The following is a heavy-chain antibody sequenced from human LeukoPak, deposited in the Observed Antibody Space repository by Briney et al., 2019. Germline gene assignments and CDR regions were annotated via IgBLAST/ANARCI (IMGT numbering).Heavy chain of an antibody. CDR3: ARDWDAMNNCFDP. CDR1: GYTFTNYG. CDR2: ISTNSDIR. D-gene: IGHD1-26*01. J-gene: IGHJ5*02. Sequence: ASVKVSCKASGYTFTNYGISWVRQAPGQGLEWMGWISTNSDIRTYAQTLQGRFTMTTDTATTTAYMELNNLTFDDTAVYYCARDWDAMNNCFDPWGQGTPVTVFS. V-gene: IGHV1-18*01.